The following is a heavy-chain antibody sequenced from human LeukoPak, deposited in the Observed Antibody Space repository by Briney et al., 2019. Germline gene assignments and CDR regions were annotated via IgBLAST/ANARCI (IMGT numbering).Heavy chain of an antibody. J-gene: IGHJ4*02. CDR2: IYSGGST. CDR1: EFSVGSNY. CDR3: AREYHYDSSGATFDY. Sequence: GGSLRLSCAASEFSVGSNYMTWVRQAPGKGLEWVSLIYSGGSTYYADSVKGRFTISRDNSKNTLYLQMNSLRAEDTAVYYCAREYHYDSSGATFDYWGQGTLVTVSS. V-gene: IGHV3-66*01. D-gene: IGHD3-22*01.